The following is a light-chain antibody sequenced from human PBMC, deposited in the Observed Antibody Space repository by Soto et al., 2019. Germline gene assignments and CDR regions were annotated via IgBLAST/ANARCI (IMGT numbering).Light chain of an antibody. Sequence: DIQMTQSPSPQSASVGDRVTITCRASQSISSSLAWYQQKPGKAPRLLIYKASSLENGVPSRFSGSGSGTEFTLTINSLQPDDFATYYCQQYETSSPFTFGQGTKLEI. V-gene: IGKV1-5*03. CDR1: QSISSS. J-gene: IGKJ2*01. CDR2: KAS. CDR3: QQYETSSPFT.